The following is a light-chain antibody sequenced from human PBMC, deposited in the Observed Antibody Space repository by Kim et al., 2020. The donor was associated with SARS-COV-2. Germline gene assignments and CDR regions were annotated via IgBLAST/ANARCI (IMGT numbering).Light chain of an antibody. CDR2: GAS. CDR1: QDISNS. Sequence: ASVGDRVTITCRASQDISNSLAWYHQKPGKAPRLLVYGASRLESGVPSRFSGGGSGTDYSLTISSLHPEDIATYYCQQYYGTPRTFGQGTKVDIK. V-gene: IGKV1-NL1*01. J-gene: IGKJ1*01. CDR3: QQYYGTPRT.